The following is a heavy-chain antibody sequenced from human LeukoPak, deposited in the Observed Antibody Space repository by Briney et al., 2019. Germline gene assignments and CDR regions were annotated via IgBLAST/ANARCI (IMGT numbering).Heavy chain of an antibody. CDR2: ISSSSSYI. D-gene: IGHD5-18*01. Sequence: GGSLRLSCAASGFTFSSYSMNWVRQAPGKGLEWVSSISSSSSYIYYADSVKGRFTISRDNAKNSLYLQTNSLRAEDTAVYYCAREGTAIVYDYWGQGTLVTVSS. CDR1: GFTFSSYS. CDR3: AREGTAIVYDY. J-gene: IGHJ4*02. V-gene: IGHV3-21*01.